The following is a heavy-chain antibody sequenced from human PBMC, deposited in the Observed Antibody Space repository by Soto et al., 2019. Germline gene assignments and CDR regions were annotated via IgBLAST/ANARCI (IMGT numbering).Heavy chain of an antibody. CDR3: ARQYNYGGAVRAYFCDGMCS. CDR2: IIPMLDSV. J-gene: IGHJ6*02. D-gene: IGHD3-10*01. V-gene: IGHV1-69*05. CDR1: GGTFDNYA. Sequence: QVQLVQSGAEVRKPGSPVKVSCKASGGTFDNYAITWVRQAPGQGLEWMGGIIPMLDSVNYAEKFQDRVTIITEEATVTSYIELSSLKSVDLAVYYCARQYNYGGAVRAYFCDGMCSWGQGSTVTVSS.